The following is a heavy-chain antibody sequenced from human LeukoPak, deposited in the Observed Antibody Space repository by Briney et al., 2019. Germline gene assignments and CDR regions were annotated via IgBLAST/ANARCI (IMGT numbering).Heavy chain of an antibody. J-gene: IGHJ6*03. D-gene: IGHD3-9*01. CDR2: VYYSGSD. CDR1: GGSISSNDYY. V-gene: IGHV4-39*01. CDR3: ATVSRYFDWLLHDYFYYKMDV. Sequence: PSETLSLTCTVSGGSISSNDYYWGWIRQPPGKGLEWIGSVYYSGSDSYNPSLKSRVTISVDTSRNQFSLRLSSVTAADTAVYYCATVSRYFDWLLHDYFYYKMDVWGKGTTVTISS.